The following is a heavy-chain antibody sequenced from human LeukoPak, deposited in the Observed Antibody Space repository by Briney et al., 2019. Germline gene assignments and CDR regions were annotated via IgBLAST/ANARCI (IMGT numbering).Heavy chain of an antibody. D-gene: IGHD3-3*01. Sequence: SETLSLTCTVSGGSISTGGYYWSWIRQYPGKGLEWIGYIYYSGSTNYNPSLKSRVTISVDTSKNQFSLKLSSVTAADTAVYYCARVYYDFWSGRSSNYYFDYWGQGTLVTVSS. CDR3: ARVYYDFWSGRSSNYYFDY. CDR2: IYYSGST. J-gene: IGHJ4*02. V-gene: IGHV4-31*03. CDR1: GGSISTGGYY.